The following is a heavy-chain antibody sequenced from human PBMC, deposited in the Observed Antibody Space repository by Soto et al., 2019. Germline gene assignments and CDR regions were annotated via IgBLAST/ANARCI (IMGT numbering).Heavy chain of an antibody. CDR1: GFSLSTSGMC. CDR3: ARIATTGFYYYYGMDV. D-gene: IGHD2-15*01. Sequence: SGPTLVNPTQTLTLTCTFSGFSLSTSGMCVSWIRQPPGKALEWLALIDWDDDKYYNTSLKTRLTISKDTSKNQVVLTMTNMDPVDTATYYCARIATTGFYYYYGMDVWGQGTTVTVSS. V-gene: IGHV2-70*01. CDR2: IDWDDDK. J-gene: IGHJ6*02.